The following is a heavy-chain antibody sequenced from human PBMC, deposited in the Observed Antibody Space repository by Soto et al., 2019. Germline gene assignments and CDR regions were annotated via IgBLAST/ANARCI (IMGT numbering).Heavy chain of an antibody. J-gene: IGHJ6*03. CDR1: GYTFTGYY. CDR2: INPNSGGT. CDR3: ARGIPSIAARPDYYYYYMDV. Sequence: GASVKVSCKASGYTFTGYYMHWVRQAPGQGLEWMGWINPNSGGTNYAQKFQGWVTMTRDTSISTAYMELSRLRSDDTAVYYCARGIPSIAARPDYYYYYMDVWGKGTTVTVSS. V-gene: IGHV1-2*04. D-gene: IGHD6-6*01.